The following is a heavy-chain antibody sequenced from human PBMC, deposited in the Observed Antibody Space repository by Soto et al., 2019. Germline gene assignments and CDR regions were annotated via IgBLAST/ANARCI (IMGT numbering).Heavy chain of an antibody. D-gene: IGHD6-25*01. J-gene: IGHJ4*02. V-gene: IGHV3-7*01. CDR1: GFTFNTYW. CDR3: ATRAGAPAD. Sequence: GGSLRLSCEVSGFTFNTYWMTWIRQAPGKGLEWVANINEDGNKQNYVDSVRGRFTISRDNAKTSLYLQMNSLRVEDTAVYYCATRAGAPADWGQGTLVTVSS. CDR2: INEDGNKQ.